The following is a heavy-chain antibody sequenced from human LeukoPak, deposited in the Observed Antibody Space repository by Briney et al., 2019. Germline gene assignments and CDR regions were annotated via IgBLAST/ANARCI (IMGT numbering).Heavy chain of an antibody. V-gene: IGHV3-30*02. Sequence: GGSLRLSCAASGFTFSSYGMHWVRQAPGKGLEWVAFIRYDGSNKYYADSVKGRFTISRDNSKNTLYLQMNSLRAEDTAVCYCAKGNSSWYGRYYFDYWGQGTLVTVSS. CDR2: IRYDGSNK. CDR1: GFTFSSYG. D-gene: IGHD6-13*01. CDR3: AKGNSSWYGRYYFDY. J-gene: IGHJ4*02.